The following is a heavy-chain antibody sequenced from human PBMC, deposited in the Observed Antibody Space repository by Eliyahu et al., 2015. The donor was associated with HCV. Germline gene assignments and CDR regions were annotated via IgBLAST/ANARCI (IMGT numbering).Heavy chain of an antibody. Sequence: EVQLVESGGGLVKPGGSLXLSCSASXFTLXXAWXXWVRXAPGKGLEWIGRIKSKTDGGTTDYAAPVKGRFAISRDDSKSTLYLQMNSLKTEDTAVYYCTTGAPGGFDYYLDVWGQGTTVTVSS. CDR1: XFTLXXAW. CDR2: IKSKTDGGTT. V-gene: IGHV3-15*01. J-gene: IGHJ6*03. CDR3: TTGAPGGFDYYLDV. D-gene: IGHD3-10*01.